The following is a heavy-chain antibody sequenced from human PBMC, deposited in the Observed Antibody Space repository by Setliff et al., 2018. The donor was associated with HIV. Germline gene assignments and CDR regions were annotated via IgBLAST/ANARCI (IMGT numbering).Heavy chain of an antibody. CDR3: ARGVNPTYYDFWSGNYMRKYYYYYMDV. CDR2: INQSGST. V-gene: IGHV4-34*01. D-gene: IGHD3-3*01. CDR1: GRSLSGYY. Sequence: SETLSLTCAVYGRSLSGYYWSWIRQPPGKGLEWIGEINQSGSTNYNPSLKSRVTISVDTSKNQFSLKLSSVTAADTAVCYCARGVNPTYYDFWSGNYMRKYYYYYMDVWGKGTTVTV. J-gene: IGHJ6*03.